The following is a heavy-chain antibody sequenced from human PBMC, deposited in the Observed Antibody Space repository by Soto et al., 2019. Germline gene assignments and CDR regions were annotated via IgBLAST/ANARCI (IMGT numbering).Heavy chain of an antibody. CDR2: ISGSGGST. Sequence: PGGSLRLSCAASGFTFSSYAMSWVRQAPGKGLEWVSAISGSGGSTYYADSVKGRFTISRDNSKNTLYLQMNSLRAEDTAVYYCAKDRVWAVRMGILDYWGQGTLVTVSS. J-gene: IGHJ4*02. D-gene: IGHD6-13*01. V-gene: IGHV3-23*01. CDR1: GFTFSSYA. CDR3: AKDRVWAVRMGILDY.